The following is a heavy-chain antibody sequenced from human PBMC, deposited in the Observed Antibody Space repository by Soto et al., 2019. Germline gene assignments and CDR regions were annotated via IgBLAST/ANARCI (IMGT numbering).Heavy chain of an antibody. Sequence: QVQLVQSGAEVKKPGASVKGSCKAYGYTFTSYAMQWVRQAPGQRLEWMGWINAGNGNTKYSQKSQGRVTITSDTSASTDYMELSSLRAEDTAVYYCARDLGGWTDYWGQGTLVTVSS. D-gene: IGHD6-19*01. CDR3: ARDLGGWTDY. J-gene: IGHJ4*02. CDR1: GYTFTSYA. V-gene: IGHV1-3*01. CDR2: INAGNGNT.